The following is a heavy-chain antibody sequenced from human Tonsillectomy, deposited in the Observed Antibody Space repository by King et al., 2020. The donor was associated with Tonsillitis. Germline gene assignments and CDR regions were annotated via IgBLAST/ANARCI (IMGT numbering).Heavy chain of an antibody. D-gene: IGHD4-17*01. V-gene: IGHV3-7*03. Sequence: VQLVESGGGLVQPGGSLRLSCAASGFTFSSYWMSWVRQAPGKGLEWVANIKQDGSEKYYVDSVKGRFTISRDNAKNSLYLQMNSLRADDPAVYYCARDPQYYGDYFDYWGQGTLVTVSS. CDR3: ARDPQYYGDYFDY. CDR2: IKQDGSEK. J-gene: IGHJ4*02. CDR1: GFTFSSYW.